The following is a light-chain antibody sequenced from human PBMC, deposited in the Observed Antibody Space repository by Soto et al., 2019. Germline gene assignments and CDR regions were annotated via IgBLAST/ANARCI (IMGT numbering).Light chain of an antibody. CDR1: ISDVGSYDL. J-gene: IGLJ3*02. CDR3: CSYAGSSTSWV. Sequence: QSVLTQPASVSGSPGQSITISCTGTISDVGSYDLVSWYQQHPGKAPKLMLYEGSKRPSGVSSRFSGSKSGNTASLTISGLQAEDEADYYCCSYAGSSTSWVFGGGTKVTVL. V-gene: IGLV2-23*01. CDR2: EGS.